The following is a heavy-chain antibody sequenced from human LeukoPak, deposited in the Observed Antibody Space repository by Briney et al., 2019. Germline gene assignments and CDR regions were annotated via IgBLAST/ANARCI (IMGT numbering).Heavy chain of an antibody. CDR1: GGSFSSYY. V-gene: IGHV4-34*01. CDR2: INHSGST. J-gene: IGHJ5*02. D-gene: IGHD1-1*01. Sequence: PSQTLSLTCAVYGGSFSSYYWSWIRQPPGKWLEWIGEINHSGSTNYNPSLKSRVTISVDTSKNQFSLKLSSVTAADTAVYYCARGRSYNWNDFDPWGQGTLVTVSS. CDR3: ARGRSYNWNDFDP.